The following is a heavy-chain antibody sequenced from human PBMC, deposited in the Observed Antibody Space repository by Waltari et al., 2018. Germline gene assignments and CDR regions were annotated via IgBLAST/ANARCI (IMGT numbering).Heavy chain of an antibody. Sequence: VQLVESGGGLVQPGGSLRLSCAASGFTFSTYWMTWVRQAPGKGLEWVANIKQDGSAKYYVDSVKGRFTISRDNARNSLFLQMDSLRAEDTAVYYCARLAVWVAQEDFWGQGTLVTVSS. V-gene: IGHV3-7*01. CDR2: IKQDGSAK. D-gene: IGHD1-26*01. CDR3: ARLAVWVAQEDF. CDR1: GFTFSTYW. J-gene: IGHJ4*02.